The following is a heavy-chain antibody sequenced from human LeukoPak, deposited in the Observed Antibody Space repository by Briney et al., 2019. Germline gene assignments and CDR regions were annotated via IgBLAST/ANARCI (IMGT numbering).Heavy chain of an antibody. J-gene: IGHJ4*02. V-gene: IGHV3-23*01. D-gene: IGHD3-22*01. CDR2: ISGSGSIT. CDR1: GFTFSSYA. Sequence: GGSLRLSCAASGFTFSSYAMSWVRQAPGRGLEWVSGISGSGSITLYADSVKGRFAISRDNAKNSLYLQMNSLRAEDTAVYYCARVDSSGYYYEGPFDYWGQGTLVTVSS. CDR3: ARVDSSGYYYEGPFDY.